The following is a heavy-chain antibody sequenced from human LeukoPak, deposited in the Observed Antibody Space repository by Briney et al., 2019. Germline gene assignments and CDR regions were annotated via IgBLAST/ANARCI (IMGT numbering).Heavy chain of an antibody. J-gene: IGHJ4*02. CDR1: GGSISSSSYY. D-gene: IGHD3-22*01. CDR2: IYYSGST. Sequence: PSETLSLTCTVSGGSISSSSYYWGWIRQPPGKGLEWIGSIYYSGSTYYNPSLKSRVTISVDTSKAQFSLKLSSVTAADTAVYYCARRYDDSSGYSDYWGQGTLVTVSS. V-gene: IGHV4-39*01. CDR3: ARRYDDSSGYSDY.